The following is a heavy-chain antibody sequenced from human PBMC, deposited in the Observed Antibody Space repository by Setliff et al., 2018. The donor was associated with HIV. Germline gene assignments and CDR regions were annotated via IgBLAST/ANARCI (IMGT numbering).Heavy chain of an antibody. V-gene: IGHV4-31*03. D-gene: IGHD1-1*01. CDR1: GGSISSGGYY. CDR2: IYYSGST. CDR3: ARDGRLERGRSYAFDI. Sequence: ASETLSLTCTVSGGSISSGGYYWSWIRQHPGKGLEWIGYIYYSGSTYYNPSLKSRVTISVDTSKNQFSLKLSSVTAADTAVYYCARDGRLERGRSYAFDIWGQGTMVTVSS. J-gene: IGHJ3*02.